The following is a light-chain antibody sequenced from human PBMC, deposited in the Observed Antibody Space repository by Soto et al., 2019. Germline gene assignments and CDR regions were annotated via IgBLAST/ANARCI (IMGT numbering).Light chain of an antibody. CDR3: QQYNSNSLYT. J-gene: IGKJ2*01. Sequence: SQSTGVPSRFSGSGSGAEFTLTISSLQPDDSATYYCQQYNSNSLYTFGQGTKLEIK. V-gene: IGKV1-5*01.